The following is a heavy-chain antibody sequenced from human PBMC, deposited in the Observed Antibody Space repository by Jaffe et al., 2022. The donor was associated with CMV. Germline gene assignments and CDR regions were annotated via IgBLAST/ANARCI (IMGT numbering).Heavy chain of an antibody. J-gene: IGHJ4*02. D-gene: IGHD3-22*01. CDR3: AREPLQPNYYDSSGYQDY. Sequence: QVQLQESGPGLVKPSETLSLTCTVSGGSVSSGSYYWSWIRQPPGKGLEWIGYIYYSGSTNYNPSLKSRVTISVDTSKNQFSLKLSSVTAADTAVYYCAREPLQPNYYDSSGYQDYWGQGTLVTVSS. V-gene: IGHV4-61*01. CDR2: IYYSGST. CDR1: GGSVSSGSYY.